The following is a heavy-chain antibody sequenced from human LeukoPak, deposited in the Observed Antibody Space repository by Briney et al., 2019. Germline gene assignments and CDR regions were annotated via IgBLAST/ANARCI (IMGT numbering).Heavy chain of an antibody. V-gene: IGHV1-2*06. CDR1: GYTFTDYY. D-gene: IGHD1-14*01. Sequence: VASVKVSCKASGYTFTDYYIHWVRQAPEQGLEWMGRINPKSGGTNYAQKFQGRVTMTRDTSIATAYMELNNLRSDDTAAFYCARSWTKTNYHYMDVWAKGTTVTVS. J-gene: IGHJ6*03. CDR2: INPKSGGT. CDR3: ARSWTKTNYHYMDV.